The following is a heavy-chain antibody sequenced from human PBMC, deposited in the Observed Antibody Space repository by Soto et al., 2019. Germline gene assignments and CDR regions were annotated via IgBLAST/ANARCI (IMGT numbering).Heavy chain of an antibody. D-gene: IGHD1-26*01. CDR2: INPKSGGT. CDR3: ARDLAKGGGSAGFDY. J-gene: IGHJ4*02. Sequence: ASVKISCKASGYTFTVYYMHWVRQAPGQGLEWMGWINPKSGGTMYPQKFQGRVTMTWDTSISTAYMALTRLRSDDTAVYYCARDLAKGGGSAGFDYWGEGTLVTVSS. CDR1: GYTFTVYY. V-gene: IGHV1-2*02.